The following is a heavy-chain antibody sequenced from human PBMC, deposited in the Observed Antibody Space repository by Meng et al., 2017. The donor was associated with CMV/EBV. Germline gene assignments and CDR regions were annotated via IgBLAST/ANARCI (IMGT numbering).Heavy chain of an antibody. CDR1: GYTFTGYY. CDR3: ARSLEDIVVVPAALVSHDFDY. CDR2: INPNSGGT. Sequence: ASVKVSCKASGYTFTGYYMHWVRQAPGQGLEWMGWINPNSGGTNYAQKFQGRVTMTRDTSISTAYMELSRLRSDDTAVYYCARSLEDIVVVPAALVSHDFDYWGQGTLVTSPQ. D-gene: IGHD2-2*01. J-gene: IGHJ4*02. V-gene: IGHV1-2*02.